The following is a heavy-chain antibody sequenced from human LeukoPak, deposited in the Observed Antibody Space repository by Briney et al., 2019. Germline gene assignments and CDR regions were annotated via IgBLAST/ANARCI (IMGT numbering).Heavy chain of an antibody. Sequence: ASVKVSCKASGYTFTSYYMHWVRQAPGQGLEWMGIINPSGGSTSYAQKFQGRVTMTRDTSTSTVYMELSSLRSEDTAVYYCARVQVYYDSSGYHYYYYYMDVWGKGTTVTISS. CDR2: INPSGGST. V-gene: IGHV1-46*01. CDR1: GYTFTSYY. D-gene: IGHD3-22*01. CDR3: ARVQVYYDSSGYHYYYYYMDV. J-gene: IGHJ6*03.